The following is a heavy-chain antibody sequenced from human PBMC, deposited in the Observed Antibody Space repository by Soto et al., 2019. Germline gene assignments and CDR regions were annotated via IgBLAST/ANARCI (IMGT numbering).Heavy chain of an antibody. V-gene: IGHV4-59*08. CDR2: IYYSGST. CDR3: ARQRFWSGYDFDY. CDR1: GGYIGTYY. D-gene: IGHD3-3*01. Sequence: TSETLSLTCTVSGGYIGTYYLSWIRQPPGKGLECIGYIYYSGSTNYSPSLKSRVTISVDASKHQFSLKLSSVTAADTAVYYCARQRFWSGYDFDYWGQGTLVTVSS. J-gene: IGHJ4*02.